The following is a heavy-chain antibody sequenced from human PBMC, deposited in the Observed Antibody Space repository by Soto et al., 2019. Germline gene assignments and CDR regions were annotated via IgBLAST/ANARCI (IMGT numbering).Heavy chain of an antibody. Sequence: GGSLKFSLKGFGYPFPGSWFGWGRQLPGEGLEWMGVIYPSASDIRYSPSFQGKVTISADKSITTAYLQWSSLKAADTAMYYCVRSGTSSGRFSDYWGQGTLVTVSS. CDR2: IYPSASDI. D-gene: IGHD2-15*01. CDR1: GYPFPGSW. J-gene: IGHJ4*02. V-gene: IGHV5-51*01. CDR3: VRSGTSSGRFSDY.